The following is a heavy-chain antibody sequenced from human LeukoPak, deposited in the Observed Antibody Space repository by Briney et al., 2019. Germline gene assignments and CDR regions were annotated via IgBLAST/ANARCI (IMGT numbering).Heavy chain of an antibody. V-gene: IGHV3-21*01. CDR2: ISSSSSYI. CDR1: GFTFSSNS. Sequence: GRSLRPSCAASGFTFSSNSMSWVRQAPGKGLGWVSSISSSSSYIYYADSVKGRFTISRDNAKNSLYLQMNSLRAEDTAVYYCARSGDDYGDYESPFDYWGQGTLVTVSS. J-gene: IGHJ4*02. CDR3: ARSGDDYGDYESPFDY. D-gene: IGHD4-17*01.